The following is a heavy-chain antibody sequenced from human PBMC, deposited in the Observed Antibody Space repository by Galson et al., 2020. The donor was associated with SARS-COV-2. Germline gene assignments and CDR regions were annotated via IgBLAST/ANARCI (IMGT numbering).Heavy chain of an antibody. Sequence: GGSLRLSCAASGFTSSSYSMNWVRQAPGKGLEWVSSISSSSSYIYYADSVKGRFTISRDNAKNSLYLQMNSLRAEDTAVYYCAREGDPLQWLVGASAFDIWGQGTMVTVSS. D-gene: IGHD6-19*01. J-gene: IGHJ3*02. V-gene: IGHV3-21*01. CDR1: GFTSSSYS. CDR3: AREGDPLQWLVGASAFDI. CDR2: ISSSSSYI.